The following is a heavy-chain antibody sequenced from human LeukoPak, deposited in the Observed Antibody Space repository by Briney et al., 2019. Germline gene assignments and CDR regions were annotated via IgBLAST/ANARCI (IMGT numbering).Heavy chain of an antibody. V-gene: IGHV1-69*13. CDR2: IILVFGAA. J-gene: IGHJ6*02. Sequence: SAKVSCKASGGTFSSYAVSWVRQAPGQGLEWLGGIILVFGAANYAQRFQGRLTVTADESTNTAYMDLSGLTSEDTGVYYCARTRSGCSTTNCYPYDMDVWGQGTTVTVSS. CDR1: GGTFSSYA. CDR3: ARTRSGCSTTNCYPYDMDV. D-gene: IGHD2-2*01.